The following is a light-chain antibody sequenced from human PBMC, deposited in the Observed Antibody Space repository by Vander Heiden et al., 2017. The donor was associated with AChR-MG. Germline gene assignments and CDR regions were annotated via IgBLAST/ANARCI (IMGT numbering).Light chain of an antibody. CDR3: QSYDGTNHWV. CDR2: EDN. CDR1: GGSIASNY. J-gene: IGLJ2*01. V-gene: IGLV6-57*03. Sequence: NLVLTQPHSVPEPPGKMVTISCTRSGGSIASNYVQWYQQRPGSAPTTVIFEDNHRPSGVPDRFSGSIDSSSNAASLIISGLKTEDEADYYCQSYDGTNHWVFGGGTKLTVL.